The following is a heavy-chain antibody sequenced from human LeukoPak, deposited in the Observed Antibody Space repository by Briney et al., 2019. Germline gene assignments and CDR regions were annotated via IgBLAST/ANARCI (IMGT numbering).Heavy chain of an antibody. CDR2: IKEDGSEK. CDR1: GFSFSTSW. Sequence: GGTLRLSCVASGFSFSTSWMSWVRQAPGKEQEWVANIKEDGSEKSYVDSVKGRFTISRDNAKNSLYLEMDSLRVEDTAVYYCARGGISRAAFDVWGQGTMVTVS. CDR3: ARGGISRAAFDV. J-gene: IGHJ3*01. V-gene: IGHV3-7*05. D-gene: IGHD2-21*01.